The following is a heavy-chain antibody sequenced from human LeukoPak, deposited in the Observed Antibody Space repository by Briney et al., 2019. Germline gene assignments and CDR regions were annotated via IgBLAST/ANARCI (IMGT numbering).Heavy chain of an antibody. V-gene: IGHV3-30*02. CDR3: AKDYDSSGYYFDY. J-gene: IGHJ4*02. Sequence: QTGGSLRLSCAASGFTFSSYGMHWVRQAPGKGLEWVAFIRYDGSNKYYADSVKGRFTISRDNSKNTLYLQMNSLRAEDTAVYYCAKDYDSSGYYFDYWGQGTLVTVSS. CDR1: GFTFSSYG. D-gene: IGHD3-22*01. CDR2: IRYDGSNK.